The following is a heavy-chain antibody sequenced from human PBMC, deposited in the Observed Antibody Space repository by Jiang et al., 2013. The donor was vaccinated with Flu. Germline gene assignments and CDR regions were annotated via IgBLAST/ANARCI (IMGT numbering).Heavy chain of an antibody. V-gene: IGHV1-2*06. J-gene: IGHJ4*02. CDR1: GYTFTGYY. Sequence: SVKVSCKASGYTFTGYYMHWXRQAPGQGLEWMGRINPNSGGTNYAQKFQGRVTMTRDTSISTAYMELRSLRSDDTAVYYCARGRGLYCSSTSCFLLDYWGQGTLVTVSS. D-gene: IGHD2-2*01. CDR3: ARGRGLYCSSTSCFLLDY. CDR2: INPNSGGT.